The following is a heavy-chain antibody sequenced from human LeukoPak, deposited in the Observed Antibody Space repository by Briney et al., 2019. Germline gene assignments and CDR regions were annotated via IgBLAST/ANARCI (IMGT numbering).Heavy chain of an antibody. Sequence: PGGSLRLSCAASGFTFSSYGMHWVRQAPGKGLEWVAVISYDGSNKYYADSVKGRFTISRDNSKNTLYLQMNSQRAEDTAVYYCAKSYDFWSGSNWFDPWGQGTLVTVSS. CDR3: AKSYDFWSGSNWFDP. CDR1: GFTFSSYG. D-gene: IGHD3-3*01. CDR2: ISYDGSNK. J-gene: IGHJ5*02. V-gene: IGHV3-30*18.